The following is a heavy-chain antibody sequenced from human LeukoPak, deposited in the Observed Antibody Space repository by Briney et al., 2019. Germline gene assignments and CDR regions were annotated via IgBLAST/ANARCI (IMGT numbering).Heavy chain of an antibody. D-gene: IGHD3-10*01. CDR3: ASGAITMPFDY. CDR1: GDSFSSVTDY. V-gene: IGHV4-39*07. Sequence: SETLSLTCTVSGDSFSSVTDYWAWIRQPPGKGLEWIASGDYSGGTYYNPSLESRVAISADTSKNQFSLKLSSVTAADTAVYYCASGAITMPFDYWGQGTLVTVSS. CDR2: GDYSGGT. J-gene: IGHJ4*02.